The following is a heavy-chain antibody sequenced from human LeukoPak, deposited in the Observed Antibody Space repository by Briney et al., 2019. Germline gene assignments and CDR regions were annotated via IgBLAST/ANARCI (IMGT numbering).Heavy chain of an antibody. Sequence: PSETLSLTCTVSGGSISSGSYYWGWIRQPPGKGLEWIGSIYYSGSTYYNPSLKSRVTISVDTSKNQFSLKLSSVTAADTAVYYCARERGNLRGDAFDIWGQGTMVTVSS. CDR2: IYYSGST. CDR1: GGSISSGSYY. D-gene: IGHD1-26*01. CDR3: ARERGNLRGDAFDI. V-gene: IGHV4-39*02. J-gene: IGHJ3*02.